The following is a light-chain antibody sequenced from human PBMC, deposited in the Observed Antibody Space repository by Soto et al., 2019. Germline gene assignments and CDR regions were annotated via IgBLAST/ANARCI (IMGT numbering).Light chain of an antibody. V-gene: IGLV2-14*01. Sequence: QSVLTQPASVSGSPGQSITISCTGTSSDVGGYNYVSWYQQHPGKAPKLMIYEVSNRPSWVSNRFSGSKSGNTASLTISGLQDEDEADYYCSSYTSSSTLEVFGAGTKLTVL. CDR3: SSYTSSSTLEV. J-gene: IGLJ1*01. CDR2: EVS. CDR1: SSDVGGYNY.